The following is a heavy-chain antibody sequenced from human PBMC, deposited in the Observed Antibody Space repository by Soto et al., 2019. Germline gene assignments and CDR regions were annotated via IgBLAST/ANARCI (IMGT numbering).Heavy chain of an antibody. CDR3: AKHSISSDVTGELYYFDY. D-gene: IGHD6-25*01. V-gene: IGHV3-23*01. Sequence: HPGGSLRLSCAASGFTFSSHAMSWVRQAPGKGLEWVSAIGGSGSSTYYADSVKGRFTISRDNSKNTLYLQMNSLRAEDTAVYYCAKHSISSDVTGELYYFDYWGQGTLVTVSS. CDR1: GFTFSSHA. J-gene: IGHJ4*02. CDR2: IGGSGSST.